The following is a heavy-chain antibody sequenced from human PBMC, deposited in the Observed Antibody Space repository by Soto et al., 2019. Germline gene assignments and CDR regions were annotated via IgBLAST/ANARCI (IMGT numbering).Heavy chain of an antibody. CDR2: IYPGDSDT. CDR1: GYRFSSYW. J-gene: IGHJ6*02. Sequence: GESLKISCQGSGYRFSSYWIAWVRQMPGKGLEWMGIIYPGDSDTIYSPSFQGQVTFSVDKSTSPAYLQWSSLKASDTAMYYCARQGSNGAYYYYGMDVWGQGTTVTVSS. CDR3: ARQGSNGAYYYYGMDV. D-gene: IGHD2-8*01. V-gene: IGHV5-51*01.